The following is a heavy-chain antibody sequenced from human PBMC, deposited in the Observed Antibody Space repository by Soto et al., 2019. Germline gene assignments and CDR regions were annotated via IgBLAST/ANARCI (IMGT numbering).Heavy chain of an antibody. J-gene: IGHJ3*02. Sequence: SETLSLTCAVYGASLSGYDWSWVRQPPGKGLEWIGEISQTGGTNYDPSLKGRVSISIDTSKNQFSLRLSSVTAADTAIYYCARDPNANAFDIWGRGSMVTVSS. V-gene: IGHV4-34*01. CDR1: GASLSGYD. CDR2: ISQTGGT. CDR3: ARDPNANAFDI.